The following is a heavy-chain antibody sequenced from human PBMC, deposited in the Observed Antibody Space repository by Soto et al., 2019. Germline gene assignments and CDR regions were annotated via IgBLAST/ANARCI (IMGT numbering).Heavy chain of an antibody. CDR1: GYTFTSYG. CDR3: ARSSLIVATIWFDY. V-gene: IGHV1-18*04. CDR2: ISAYNGNT. J-gene: IGHJ4*02. D-gene: IGHD5-12*01. Sequence: RASVKVSCKASGYTFTSYGISWVRQAPGQGLEWMGWISAYNGNTNYAQKLQGRVTMTTDTSTSTAYMELRSLRSDDAAVYYCARSSLIVATIWFDYWGQGTLVTVSS.